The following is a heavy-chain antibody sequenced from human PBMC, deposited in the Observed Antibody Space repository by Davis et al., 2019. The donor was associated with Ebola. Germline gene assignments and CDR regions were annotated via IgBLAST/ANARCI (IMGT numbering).Heavy chain of an antibody. D-gene: IGHD2-8*01. Sequence: ASVKVSCKVSGYTLTELSMHWVRQAPGKGLEWMGGFDPEDGETIYAQKFQGRVTMTEDTSTDTAYMELSSLRSEDTAVYYCSTICTNGVCYKGYYYYGMDVWGKGTTVTVSS. J-gene: IGHJ6*04. CDR3: STICTNGVCYKGYYYYGMDV. CDR1: GYTLTELS. V-gene: IGHV1-24*01. CDR2: FDPEDGET.